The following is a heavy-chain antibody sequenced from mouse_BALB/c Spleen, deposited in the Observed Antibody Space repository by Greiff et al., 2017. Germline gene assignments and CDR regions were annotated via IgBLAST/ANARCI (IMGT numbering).Heavy chain of an antibody. CDR2: IDPETGGT. CDR1: GYTFTDYE. V-gene: IGHV1-15*01. CDR3: TRYGSSGSY. Sequence: VQLQQSGAELVRPGASVTLSCKASGYTFTDYEMHWVKQTPVHGLEWIGAIDPETGGTAYNQKFKGKATLTADKSSSTAYMELRSLTSEDSAVYYCTRYGSSGSYWGQGTTLTVSS. D-gene: IGHD3-1*01. J-gene: IGHJ2*01.